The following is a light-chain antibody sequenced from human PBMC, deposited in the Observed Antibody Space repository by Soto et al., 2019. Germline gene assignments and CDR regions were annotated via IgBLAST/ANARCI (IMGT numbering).Light chain of an antibody. V-gene: IGKV3-20*01. CDR1: QSVDSNY. Sequence: EIVLTQSPGTLSLSPGERATLSCRASQSVDSNYLAWYQQKPGQAPRLLIYGASSRATGVPDRFSGCGSGTDFNLTISRLEPVDFALYYCQQYHRSPPSGTFGQGTKVEIK. CDR3: QQYHRSPPSGT. CDR2: GAS. J-gene: IGKJ1*01.